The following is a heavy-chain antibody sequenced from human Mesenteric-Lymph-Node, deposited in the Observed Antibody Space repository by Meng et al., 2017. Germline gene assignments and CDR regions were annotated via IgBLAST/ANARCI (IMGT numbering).Heavy chain of an antibody. CDR1: GDSISSDYF. J-gene: IGHJ5*02. CDR3: KTYSAGGGGLGS. V-gene: IGHV4-30-4*01. D-gene: IGHD2-15*01. CDR2: IYHGGST. Sequence: QVQLQESGPGLVKPSQTLSLTCTVSGDSISSDYFWSWIRQPPGKGLEWIGYIYHGGSTAYTPSLRSRVTISEATSKNQFSLKLSCVTAADTAVYYCKTYSAGGGGLGSWGQGTLVTVSS.